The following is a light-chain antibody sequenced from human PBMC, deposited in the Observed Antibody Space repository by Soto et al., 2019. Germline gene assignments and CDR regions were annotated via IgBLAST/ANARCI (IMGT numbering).Light chain of an antibody. CDR2: VKSDGSH. CDR3: QTWGAGHVV. V-gene: IGLV4-69*01. J-gene: IGLJ2*01. CDR1: SGHSSYA. Sequence: QLVLTQSPSASASPGASVKLTCTLSSGHSSYAIAWHQQQPEKGPRYLMKVKSDGSHTKVDGIPDRFSGSSSGAERYLTISSLQSEDEADYYCQTWGAGHVVLGGGTKLTVL.